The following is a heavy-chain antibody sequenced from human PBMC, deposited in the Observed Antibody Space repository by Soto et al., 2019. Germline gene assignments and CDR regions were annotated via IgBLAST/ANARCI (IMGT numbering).Heavy chain of an antibody. CDR3: AVLHPTTALKTNMDV. CDR1: GYTFTSYA. Sequence: ASVKVSCKASGYTFTSYAMHWVRQAPGQRLEWMGWINAGNGNTKYSQKFQGRVTITRDTSASTAYMELSSLRSEDTAVYYCAVLHPTTALKTNMDVWGQGTTVTVYS. J-gene: IGHJ6*02. CDR2: INAGNGNT. V-gene: IGHV1-3*01. D-gene: IGHD1-1*01.